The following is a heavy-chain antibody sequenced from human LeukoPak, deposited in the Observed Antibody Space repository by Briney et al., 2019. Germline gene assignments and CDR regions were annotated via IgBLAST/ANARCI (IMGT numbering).Heavy chain of an antibody. CDR1: GGTFSSYA. CDR3: ASSSGYSYGYTPKYYFDY. Sequence: LVKVSCKASGGTFSSYAISWVRQAPGEGLEWMGRNIPIFGTANYAQKFQGRVTITTDESTSTACMELSSLRSDDAAVYYCASSSGYSYGYTPKYYFDYWGQNTLVTVSS. J-gene: IGHJ4*02. CDR2: NIPIFGTA. V-gene: IGHV1-69*05. D-gene: IGHD5-18*01.